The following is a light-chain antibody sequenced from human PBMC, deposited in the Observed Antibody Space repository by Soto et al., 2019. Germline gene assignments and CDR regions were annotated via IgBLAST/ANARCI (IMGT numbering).Light chain of an antibody. CDR3: QQYHSPPLT. CDR2: WAS. J-gene: IGKJ1*01. Sequence: DIVMTQSPDSLTVSLGERATINCKSSQSVLYSPNNKNYLAWYQQKPGQPPKLLVYWASTRESGVPDRFSGSGSGTDFTLTINSLQPDDVAGDYCQQYHSPPLTFGRGTKVEIK. CDR1: QSVLYSPNNKNY. V-gene: IGKV4-1*01.